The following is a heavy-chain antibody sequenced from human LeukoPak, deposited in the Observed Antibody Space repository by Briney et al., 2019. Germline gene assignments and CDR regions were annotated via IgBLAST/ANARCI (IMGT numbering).Heavy chain of an antibody. CDR3: ARGSYCSSTSCYARAFDI. CDR2: IYYGGST. D-gene: IGHD2-2*01. J-gene: IGHJ3*02. CDR1: GGSISSYY. Sequence: PSETLSLTCTVSGGSISSYYWSWIRQPPGKGLEWIGYIYYGGSTNYNPSLKSRVTISVDTSKNQFSLKLSSVTAADTAVYYCARGSYCSSTSCYARAFDIWGQGTMVTVSS. V-gene: IGHV4-59*01.